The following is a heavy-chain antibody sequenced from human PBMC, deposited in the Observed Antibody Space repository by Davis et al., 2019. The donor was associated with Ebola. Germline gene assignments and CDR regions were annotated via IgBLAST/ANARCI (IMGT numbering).Heavy chain of an antibody. CDR3: ARSGLRGRVDY. J-gene: IGHJ4*02. CDR2: IYYSGST. V-gene: IGHV4-61*01. Sequence: SETLSLTCTVSGGSISSSSYYWSWIRQPPGKGLEWIGYIYYSGSTNYNPSLKSRVTISVDTSKNQFSLKLSSGTAADTAVYYCARSGLRGRVDYWGQGTLVTVSS. CDR1: GGSISSSSYY. D-gene: IGHD5-12*01.